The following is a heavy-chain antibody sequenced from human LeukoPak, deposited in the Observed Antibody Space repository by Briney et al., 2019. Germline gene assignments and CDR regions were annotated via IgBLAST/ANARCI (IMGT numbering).Heavy chain of an antibody. CDR2: IIPIFGTA. V-gene: IGHV1-69*13. CDR1: GGTFSSYA. J-gene: IGHJ4*02. Sequence: SVKVSCKASGGTFSSYAISWVRQAPGQGLEWMGGIIPIFGTANYAQKFQGRVTITADESTSTAYMEPSSLRSEDTAVYYCARDSTPTYYSGTYYFEYWGQGTLVTVSS. CDR3: ARDSTPTYYSGTYYFEY. D-gene: IGHD1-26*01.